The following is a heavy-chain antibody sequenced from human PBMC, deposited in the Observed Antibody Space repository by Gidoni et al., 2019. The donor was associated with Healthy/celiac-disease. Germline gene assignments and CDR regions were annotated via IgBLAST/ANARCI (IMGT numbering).Heavy chain of an antibody. D-gene: IGHD5-18*01. V-gene: IGHV1-46*03. CDR3: ARDLNHEAGYSYGPLDY. CDR2: INPSGGST. J-gene: IGHJ4*02. CDR1: GYTFTSYY. Sequence: QVQLVQSGAEVKKPGASVKVSCKASGYTFTSYYMHWGRQAPGQGLAWMGIINPSGGSTSYAQKFQGRVTMTRDTSTSTVYMELSSLRSEDTAVYYCARDLNHEAGYSYGPLDYWGQGTLVTDSS.